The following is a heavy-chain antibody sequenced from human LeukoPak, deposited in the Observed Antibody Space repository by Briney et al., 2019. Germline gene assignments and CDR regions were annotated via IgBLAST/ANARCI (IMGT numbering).Heavy chain of an antibody. Sequence: ASVKVSCKVSGYTLTELSMHWVRQAPGKGLEWMGGFDPEDGETIYAQKFQGRVTMTEDTSTDTAYMELSSLRSEGTAVYYCATGVPAAANYYYYGMDVWGQGTTVTVSS. CDR3: ATGVPAAANYYYYGMDV. V-gene: IGHV1-24*01. D-gene: IGHD2-2*01. CDR2: FDPEDGET. CDR1: GYTLTELS. J-gene: IGHJ6*02.